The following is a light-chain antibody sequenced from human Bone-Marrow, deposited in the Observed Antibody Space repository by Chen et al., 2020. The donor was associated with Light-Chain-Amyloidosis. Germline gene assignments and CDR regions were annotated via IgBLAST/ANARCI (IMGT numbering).Light chain of an antibody. CDR2: RDT. J-gene: IGLJ2*01. V-gene: IGLV3-25*03. CDR1: DLPTKY. CDR3: QSADSSGTYEVI. Sequence: SYELTQPPSVSVSPGQTARHTCSGDDLPTKYAYWYQQKPGQAPVLVIHRDTERPSGISERFSGSSSETTATLTISGVQAEDEADYPCQSADSSGTYEVIFGGGTKLTVL.